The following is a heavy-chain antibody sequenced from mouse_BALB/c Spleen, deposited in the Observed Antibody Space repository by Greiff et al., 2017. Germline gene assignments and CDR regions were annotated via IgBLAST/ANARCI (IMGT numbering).Heavy chain of an antibody. J-gene: IGHJ3*01. Sequence: EVKLMESGGGLVQPGGSMKLSCVASGFTFSNYWMNWVRQSPEKGLEWVAEIRLKSNNYATHYAESVKGRFTISRDDSKSSVYLQMNNLRAEDTGIYYCTTYYGSTWFAYWGQGTLVTVSA. D-gene: IGHD1-1*01. CDR3: TTYYGSTWFAY. V-gene: IGHV6-6*02. CDR2: IRLKSNNYAT. CDR1: GFTFSNYW.